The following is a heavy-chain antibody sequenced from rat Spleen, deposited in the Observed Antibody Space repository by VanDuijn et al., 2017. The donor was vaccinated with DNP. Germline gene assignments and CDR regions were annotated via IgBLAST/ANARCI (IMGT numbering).Heavy chain of an antibody. CDR3: ARDREFGPDY. D-gene: IGHD4-3*01. J-gene: IGHJ2*01. CDR1: GFSLTNYN. CDR2: IWTGGST. Sequence: QVQLKESGPGLVQPSQTLSLTCTVSGFSLTNYNVHWIRQPPGKGLEWMGIIWTGGSTEYNSALKSRLSISRDTSKSQVFLKMNSLQTEDTATYYCARDREFGPDYWGQGVMVTVSS. V-gene: IGHV2-30*01.